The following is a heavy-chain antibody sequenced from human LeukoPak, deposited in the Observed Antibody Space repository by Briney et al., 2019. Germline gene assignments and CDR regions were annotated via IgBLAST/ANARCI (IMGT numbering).Heavy chain of an antibody. Sequence: PSETLSLTCNVSGGSISSSCYYWGWIRQPPGKGLEWIGSMHYSGITYYNPSLKSRVTITVDTSKNRFSLKLSSVTAADTAVYYCARRWAAANYFDYWGQGTLVTVSS. CDR1: GGSISSSCYY. J-gene: IGHJ4*02. CDR2: MHYSGIT. CDR3: ARRWAAANYFDY. V-gene: IGHV4-39*01. D-gene: IGHD2-15*01.